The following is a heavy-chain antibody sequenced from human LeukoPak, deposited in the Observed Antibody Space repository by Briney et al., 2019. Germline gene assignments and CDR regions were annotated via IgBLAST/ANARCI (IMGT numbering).Heavy chain of an antibody. CDR1: GYTFTSYA. J-gene: IGHJ6*03. V-gene: IGHV7-4-1*02. CDR3: ASLGYCSSTSCYDNYYYMDV. D-gene: IGHD2-2*01. CDR2: INTNTGNP. Sequence: ASVKVSCKASGYTFTSYAMNWVRQAPGQGLEWVGWINTNTGNPTYAQGFTGRFVFSLDTSVSTAYLQISSLKAEDTAVYYCASLGYCSSTSCYDNYYYMDVWGKGTTVTVSS.